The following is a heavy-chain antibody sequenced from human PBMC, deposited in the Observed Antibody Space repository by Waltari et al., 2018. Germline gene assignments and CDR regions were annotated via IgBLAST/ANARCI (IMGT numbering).Heavy chain of an antibody. CDR1: GGSISSGGYY. J-gene: IGHJ4*02. CDR3: ARVTGSYFQHFDY. CDR2: IYYSGST. V-gene: IGHV4-31*03. Sequence: QVQLQESGPGLVKPSQTLSLTCTVSGGSISSGGYYWTWLRQPPGQGLEWIGYIYYSGSTYYNPSLKSRVTISVDTSKNQFSLKLSSVTAADTAVYYCARVTGSYFQHFDYWGQGTLVTVSS. D-gene: IGHD3-10*01.